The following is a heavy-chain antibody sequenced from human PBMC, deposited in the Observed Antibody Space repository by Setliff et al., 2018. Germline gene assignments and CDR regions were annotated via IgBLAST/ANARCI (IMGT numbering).Heavy chain of an antibody. Sequence: SVKVSCKASGGTFSSYAISWVRQAPGQGFEWMGGIIPVFGTADYAQKFQGRVTITADESTTTFYMEVSSLRSDDTAVYYCAGEFYSFWSGYTDRQYYFYGMDVWGQGTLVTVSS. J-gene: IGHJ6*02. CDR3: AGEFYSFWSGYTDRQYYFYGMDV. V-gene: IGHV1-69*13. CDR2: IIPVFGTA. CDR1: GGTFSSYA. D-gene: IGHD3-3*01.